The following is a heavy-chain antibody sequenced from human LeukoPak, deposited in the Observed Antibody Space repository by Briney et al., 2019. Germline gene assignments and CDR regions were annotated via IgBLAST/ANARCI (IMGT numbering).Heavy chain of an antibody. CDR2: ISAYNGNT. CDR3: ARLRIAAAPVDY. Sequence: HVASVKVSCKASGYTFTSYGISWVRQAPGQGLEWMGWISAYNGNTNYAQKLQGRVTMTTDTTTSTAYMELRSLRSDDTAVYYCARLRIAAAPVDYWGQGTLVIVSS. D-gene: IGHD6-13*01. J-gene: IGHJ4*02. CDR1: GYTFTSYG. V-gene: IGHV1-18*01.